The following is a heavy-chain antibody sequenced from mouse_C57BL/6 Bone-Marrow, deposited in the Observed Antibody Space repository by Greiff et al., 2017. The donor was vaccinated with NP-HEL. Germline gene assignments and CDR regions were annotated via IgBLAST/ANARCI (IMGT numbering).Heavy chain of an antibody. D-gene: IGHD1-1*01. V-gene: IGHV1-42*01. CDR2: INPSTGGT. Sequence: VQLKQSGPELVKPGASVKISCKASGYSFTGYYMNWVKQSPEKSLEWIGEINPSTGGTTYNQKFKAKATLTVDKSSSTAYMQLKSLTSEDSAVYYCARPYYYGSRGWYFDVWGTGTTVTVSS. CDR1: GYSFTGYY. CDR3: ARPYYYGSRGWYFDV. J-gene: IGHJ1*03.